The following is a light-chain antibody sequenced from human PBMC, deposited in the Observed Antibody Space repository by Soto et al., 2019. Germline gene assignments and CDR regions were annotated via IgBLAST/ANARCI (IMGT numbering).Light chain of an antibody. CDR3: CSYAGSYTWV. CDR2: DVS. CDR1: SSDVGGYNF. Sequence: QSVLTRPRSVSGSPGQSVTISCTGTSSDVGGYNFVSWYQQHPGKAPKLMIYDVSKRPSGVPDRFSGSKSGNTASLTISGLQAEDEADYYCCSYAGSYTWVFGGGTQLTVL. J-gene: IGLJ3*02. V-gene: IGLV2-11*01.